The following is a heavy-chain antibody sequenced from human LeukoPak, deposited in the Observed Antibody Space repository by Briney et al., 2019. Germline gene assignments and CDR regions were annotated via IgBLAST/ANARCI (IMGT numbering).Heavy chain of an antibody. CDR1: GFTFSSYA. CDR2: ISGSGGST. D-gene: IGHD3-3*01. V-gene: IGHV3-23*01. J-gene: IGHJ4*02. Sequence: PGGSLRLSCAASGFTFSSYAMSWVRQAPGKGLEWVSAISGSGGSTYYADSVKGRFTTSRDNSKNTLYLQMNSLRAEDTAVYYCAFSFWSGYYPFDYWGQGTLVTVSS. CDR3: AFSFWSGYYPFDY.